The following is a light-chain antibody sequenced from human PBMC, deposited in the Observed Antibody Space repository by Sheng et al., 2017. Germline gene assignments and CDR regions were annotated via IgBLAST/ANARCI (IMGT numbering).Light chain of an antibody. CDR3: QQYNNWPRT. V-gene: IGKV3-15*01. Sequence: EIVLTQSPGTLSLSPGERATLSCWASQRVGSNYLAWYQQKPGQSPRLLIYGASTRATGIPARFSGSGSGTEFTLTISSLQSEDFAVYYCQQYNNWPRTFGQGTKVEIK. J-gene: IGKJ1*01. CDR2: GAS. CDR1: QRVGSNY.